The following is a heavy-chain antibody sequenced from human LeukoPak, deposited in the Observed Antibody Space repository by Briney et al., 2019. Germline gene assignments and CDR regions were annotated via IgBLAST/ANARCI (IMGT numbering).Heavy chain of an antibody. CDR2: IIPIFGTA. D-gene: IGHD6-19*01. J-gene: IGHJ1*01. CDR3: AREGIAVAGTYFQH. V-gene: IGHV1-69*06. CDR1: GGTFSSYA. Sequence: ASVKVSCKASGGTFSSYAISWVRQAPGQGLEWMGGIIPIFGTANYAQKFQGSVTITADKSTSTAYMELSSLRSEDTAVYYCAREGIAVAGTYFQHWGQGTLVTVSS.